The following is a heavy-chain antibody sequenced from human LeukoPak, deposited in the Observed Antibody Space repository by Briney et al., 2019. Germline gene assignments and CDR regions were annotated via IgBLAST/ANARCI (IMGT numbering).Heavy chain of an antibody. CDR2: IIPIFGTA. CDR1: GGTFSSYA. J-gene: IGHJ4*02. CDR3: ARATPGDLGELSTIDY. V-gene: IGHV1-69*05. D-gene: IGHD3-16*02. Sequence: ASVKVSCKASGGTFSSYAISWVRQAPGQGLEWMGGIIPIFGTANYAQKFQGRVTMTRDTSTSTVYMELSSLRSEDTAVYYCARATPGDLGELSTIDYWGQGTLVTVSS.